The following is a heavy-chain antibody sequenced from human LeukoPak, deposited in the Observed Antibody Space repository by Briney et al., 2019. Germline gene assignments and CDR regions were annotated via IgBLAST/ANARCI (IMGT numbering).Heavy chain of an antibody. V-gene: IGHV1-2*02. Sequence: ASVKVSCKASGYTFTDYYMHWVRQAPGQGLEWMGWINPNSGGTNYAQKFQGRVTMTRDTSISTAYMELSRLRSDDTAVYYCAREPTMIVVVITTGYNWFDPWGQGTLVTVSS. CDR1: GYTFTDYY. CDR2: INPNSGGT. D-gene: IGHD3-22*01. CDR3: AREPTMIVVVITTGYNWFDP. J-gene: IGHJ5*02.